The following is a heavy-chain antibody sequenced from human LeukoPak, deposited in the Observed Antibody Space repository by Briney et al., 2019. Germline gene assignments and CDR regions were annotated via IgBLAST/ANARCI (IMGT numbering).Heavy chain of an antibody. CDR2: IYYSGST. CDR3: ARPVCSSTSCYKEGNWFDP. D-gene: IGHD2-2*02. Sequence: PSETLSLTFTVSGGSISSSSYYWGWIRQPPGKGLEWIGSIYYSGSTYYNPSLKSRVTISVDTSKNQFSLKLSSVTAADTAVYYCARPVCSSTSCYKEGNWFDPWGQGTLVTVSS. J-gene: IGHJ5*02. CDR1: GGSISSSSYY. V-gene: IGHV4-39*01.